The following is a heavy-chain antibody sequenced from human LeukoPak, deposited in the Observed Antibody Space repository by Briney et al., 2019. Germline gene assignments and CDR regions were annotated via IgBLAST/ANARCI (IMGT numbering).Heavy chain of an antibody. CDR3: ANYARYYFDY. CDR1: GGTFSCYA. Sequence: ASVKVSCKASGGTFSCYAISWVRQAPGQGLEWMGRIIPILGIANYAQKFQGRVTITADKSTSTAYMELSSLRSEDTAVYYCANYARYYFDYWGQGTLVTVSS. J-gene: IGHJ4*02. CDR2: IIPILGIA. D-gene: IGHD2-2*01. V-gene: IGHV1-69*04.